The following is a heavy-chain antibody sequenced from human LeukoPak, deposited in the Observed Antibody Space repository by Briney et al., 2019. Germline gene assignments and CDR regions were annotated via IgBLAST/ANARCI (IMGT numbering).Heavy chain of an antibody. J-gene: IGHJ6*02. CDR3: ARDLPTTGYGDYAADLLRIDGMDV. Sequence: PGGSLRLSCAASGFTFSSYWMSWVRQAPGKGLEWVANIKQDGSEKYYVDSVKGRFTISRDNAKNSLYLQMNSLRAEDTAVYYCARDLPTTGYGDYAADLLRIDGMDVWGQGTTVTVSS. CDR2: IKQDGSEK. D-gene: IGHD4-17*01. V-gene: IGHV3-7*01. CDR1: GFTFSSYW.